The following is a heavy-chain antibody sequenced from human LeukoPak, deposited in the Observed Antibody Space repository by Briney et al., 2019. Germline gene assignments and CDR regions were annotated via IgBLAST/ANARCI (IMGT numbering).Heavy chain of an antibody. CDR2: ILHTGPT. D-gene: IGHD1-26*01. CDR1: GVSITDNW. V-gene: IGHV4-4*02. Sequence: SETLSLTCAVSGVSITDNWWSWVRQPSGKGLEWIGEILHTGPTNFNPSLKSRVTISMDKSKNQLSLRLNSVTAADTAIYYCVRGGTYYLPYWGQGILVTVSS. J-gene: IGHJ4*02. CDR3: VRGGTYYLPY.